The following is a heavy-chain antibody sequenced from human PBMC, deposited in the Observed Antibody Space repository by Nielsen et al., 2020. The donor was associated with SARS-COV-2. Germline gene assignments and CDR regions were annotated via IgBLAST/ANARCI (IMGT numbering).Heavy chain of an antibody. CDR1: GYTFTSYA. V-gene: IGHV7-4-1*02. D-gene: IGHD6-6*01. J-gene: IGHJ4*02. Sequence: ASVKVSCKASGYTFTSYAMNWVRQAPGQGLEWMGWINTNTGNPTYAQGFTGRFVLSLDTSVSTAYLQISSLKAEDTAVYYCARGTGGDSSSSYYFDYWGQGTLVTVSS. CDR2: INTNTGNP. CDR3: ARGTGGDSSSSYYFDY.